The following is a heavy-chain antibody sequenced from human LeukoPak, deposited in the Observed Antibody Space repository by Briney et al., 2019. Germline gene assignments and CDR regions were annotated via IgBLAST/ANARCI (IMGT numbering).Heavy chain of an antibody. D-gene: IGHD6-19*01. Sequence: SVKVSCKASGDTFSNYVISWVRQAPGQGLEWMGGIIPFLGTTNYAQKFQGRVTITTDESTRTAYMELSSLRSEDTAVYYCASRSSGWPFLYYYYMDVWGKGTTVTVSS. CDR1: GDTFSNYV. V-gene: IGHV1-69*05. J-gene: IGHJ6*03. CDR2: IIPFLGTT. CDR3: ASRSSGWPFLYYYYMDV.